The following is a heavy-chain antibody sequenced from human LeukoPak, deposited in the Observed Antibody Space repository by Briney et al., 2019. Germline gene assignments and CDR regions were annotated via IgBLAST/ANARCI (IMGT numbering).Heavy chain of an antibody. V-gene: IGHV5-51*01. CDR2: IFPGDSDT. CDR3: ARHHCTSTSCYPYYYYAMEV. Sequence: PGESLKISCKGSGYTFTNYWIGWVRQMPGKGLEWMGIIFPGDSDTRYSPSFQGQVTISVDKSISTAYLQWSSLKASDTAIYYCARHHCTSTSCYPYYYYAMEVWGPGTKVTASS. J-gene: IGHJ6*02. D-gene: IGHD2-2*01. CDR1: GYTFTNYW.